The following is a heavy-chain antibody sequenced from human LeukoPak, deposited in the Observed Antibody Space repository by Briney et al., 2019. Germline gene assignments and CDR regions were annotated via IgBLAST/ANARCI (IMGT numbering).Heavy chain of an antibody. J-gene: IGHJ4*02. CDR2: ISSSSSYT. CDR3: ARDISGNYFDY. Sequence: GGSLRLSCAASGFTFSDYYMSWIRQAPGKGLEWVSYISSSSSYTNYADSVEGRFTISRDNAKNSLYLQMNSLRAEDTAVYYCARDISGNYFDYWGQGTLVTVSS. CDR1: GFTFSDYY. D-gene: IGHD3-10*01. V-gene: IGHV3-11*05.